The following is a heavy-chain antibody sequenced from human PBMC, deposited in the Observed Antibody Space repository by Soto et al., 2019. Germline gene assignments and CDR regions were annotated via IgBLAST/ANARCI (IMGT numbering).Heavy chain of an antibody. CDR1: GGSISSYY. V-gene: IGHV4-4*07. Sequence: SETLSLTCTVSGGSISSYYWSWIRQPAGKGLEWIGRIYTSGSTNYNPSLKSRVTMSVDTSKNQFSLKLSSVTAADTAVYYCAREKEYSSSPRGRFDPWGQGTLVTVSS. J-gene: IGHJ5*02. CDR2: IYTSGST. D-gene: IGHD6-13*01. CDR3: AREKEYSSSPRGRFDP.